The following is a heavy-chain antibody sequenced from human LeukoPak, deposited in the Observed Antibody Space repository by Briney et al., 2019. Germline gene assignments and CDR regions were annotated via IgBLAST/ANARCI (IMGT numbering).Heavy chain of an antibody. CDR3: ARRRGSSGYYLDY. V-gene: IGHV3-66*04. CDR2: IYSGGST. D-gene: IGHD3-22*01. J-gene: IGHJ4*02. CDR1: GFTFSAYA. Sequence: PGGSLRLSCSASGFTFSAYAMTWVRQAPGKGLEWVSVIYSGGSTYYADSVKGRFTISRDNSKNTLYLQMNSLRAEDTAVYYCARRRGSSGYYLDYWGQGTLVTVSS.